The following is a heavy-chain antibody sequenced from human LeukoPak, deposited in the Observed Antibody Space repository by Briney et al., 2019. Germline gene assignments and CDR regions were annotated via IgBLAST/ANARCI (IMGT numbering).Heavy chain of an antibody. Sequence: SETLSLTCTVSGGSLSSYYWSWIRQPPGKGLEWIGYIYYSGSTNYNPSLKSRVTISVDTSKNQFSLKLSSVTAADTAVYYCAREFSSSWHTHWVYYMDVWGKGTTVTVSS. CDR2: IYYSGST. J-gene: IGHJ6*03. CDR1: GGSLSSYY. V-gene: IGHV4-59*01. D-gene: IGHD6-13*01. CDR3: AREFSSSWHTHWVYYMDV.